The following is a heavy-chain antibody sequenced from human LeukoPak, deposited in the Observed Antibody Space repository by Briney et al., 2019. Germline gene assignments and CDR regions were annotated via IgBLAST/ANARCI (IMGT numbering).Heavy chain of an antibody. D-gene: IGHD3-3*01. Sequence: GGSLRLSCTASGFIFSTYGMHWVRQAPGKGLEWVAIIWFDGTEKYYADSVKGRFTISRDNSKNTLYLQMNSLRAEDTAVYYCARFLEWFDYWGQGTLVTVSS. J-gene: IGHJ4*02. CDR3: ARFLEWFDY. CDR2: IWFDGTEK. CDR1: GFIFSTYG. V-gene: IGHV3-33*01.